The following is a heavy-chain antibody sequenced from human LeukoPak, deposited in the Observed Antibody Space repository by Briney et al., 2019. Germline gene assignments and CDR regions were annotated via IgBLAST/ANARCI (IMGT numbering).Heavy chain of an antibody. J-gene: IGHJ5*02. V-gene: IGHV3-11*01. CDR3: ARDLDVSIAASNWFDP. CDR1: GFTFSDYY. Sequence: GGSLRLSCAASGFTFSDYYMSWIRQAPGKGLEWVSYISSSGSTIYYADSVKGRFTISRDNAKNSLYLQMNSLRAEDTAVCYCARDLDVSIAASNWFDPWGQGTLVTVSS. D-gene: IGHD6-6*01. CDR2: ISSSGSTI.